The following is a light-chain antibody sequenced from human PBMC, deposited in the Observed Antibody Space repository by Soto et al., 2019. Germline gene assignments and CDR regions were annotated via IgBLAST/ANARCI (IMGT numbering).Light chain of an antibody. J-gene: IGKJ5*01. CDR1: HSISSY. V-gene: IGKV1-39*01. CDR3: QQTYTTPEIT. Sequence: DIQMTQSPSSLAASVGDRVTITCRASHSISSYLNWYQQRPGRAPKLLLFDTSKLQSGVPSRFSGSGSGTDFTLTISSLLPEDFATYHCQQTYTTPEITFGQGTRLEIK. CDR2: DTS.